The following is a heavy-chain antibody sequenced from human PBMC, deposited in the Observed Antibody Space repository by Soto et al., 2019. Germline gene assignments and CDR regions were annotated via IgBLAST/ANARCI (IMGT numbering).Heavy chain of an antibody. D-gene: IGHD1-26*01. CDR3: ARVSRGAGVDY. CDR1: GFTFSSYS. CDR2: ISSSSSTI. J-gene: IGHJ4*02. Sequence: GGSLRLSCAASGFTFSSYSMNWVRQAPGKGLEWVSYISSSSSTIYYADSVKGRFTISRDNAKNSLYLQMNSLRAEDTAVYYCARVSRGAGVDYWGQGTLVTVSS. V-gene: IGHV3-48*01.